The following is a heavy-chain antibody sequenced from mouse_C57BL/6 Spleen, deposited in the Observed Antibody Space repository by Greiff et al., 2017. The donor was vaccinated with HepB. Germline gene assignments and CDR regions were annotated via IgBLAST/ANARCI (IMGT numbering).Heavy chain of an antibody. CDR3: ARRVTTVPYWYFDV. CDR2: INPNYGTT. V-gene: IGHV1-39*01. J-gene: IGHJ1*03. CDR1: GYSFTDYN. D-gene: IGHD1-1*01. Sequence: EVQLVESGPELVKPGASVKISCKASGYSFTDYNMNWVKQSNGKSLEWIGVINPNYGTTSYNQKFKGKATLTVDQSSSTAYMQLNSLTSEDSAVYYCARRVTTVPYWYFDVWGTGTTVTVSS.